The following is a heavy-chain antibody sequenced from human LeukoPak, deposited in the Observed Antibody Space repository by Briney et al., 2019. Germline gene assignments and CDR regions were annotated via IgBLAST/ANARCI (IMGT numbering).Heavy chain of an antibody. CDR1: GGTFSSYA. CDR2: IIPIFGTA. J-gene: IGHJ6*03. V-gene: IGHV1-69*13. D-gene: IGHD3-3*01. Sequence: SVKVSCKASGGTFSSYAISWVRQAPGQGLEWMGGIIPIFGTANYAQKFQGRVTITADESTSTAYMELSSPRSEDTAVYYCARSITIFGVAQYYMDVWGKGTTVTVSS. CDR3: ARSITIFGVAQYYMDV.